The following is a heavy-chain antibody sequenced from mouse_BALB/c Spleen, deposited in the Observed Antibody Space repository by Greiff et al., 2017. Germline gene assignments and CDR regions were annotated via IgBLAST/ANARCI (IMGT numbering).Heavy chain of an antibody. Sequence: DVQLQESGPSLVKPSQTLSLTCSVTGDSITSCYWNWIRKFPGNKLEYMGYISYSGSTYYNPSLKSRISITRDTSKNQYYLQLNSVTTEDTATYYCARYAYGYAMDYWGQGTSVTVSS. CDR1: GDSITSCY. D-gene: IGHD1-1*01. J-gene: IGHJ4*01. V-gene: IGHV3-8*02. CDR2: ISYSGST. CDR3: ARYAYGYAMDY.